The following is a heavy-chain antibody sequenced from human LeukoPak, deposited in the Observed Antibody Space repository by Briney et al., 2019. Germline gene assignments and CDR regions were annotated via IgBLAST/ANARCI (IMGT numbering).Heavy chain of an antibody. CDR2: VIGSGSSA. V-gene: IGHV3-23*01. CDR3: TTGGIPVAGRGRTWFDP. CDR1: GFTFSTYA. Sequence: TAGSLRLSCAASGFTFSTYAMSWVRRAPGKGLEWVSTVIGSGSSAYFADSVKGRFTISRDNSKNTLYLQMNSLLTEDTAVYYCTTGGIPVAGRGRTWFDPWGQGTLVTVSS. J-gene: IGHJ5*02. D-gene: IGHD6-19*01.